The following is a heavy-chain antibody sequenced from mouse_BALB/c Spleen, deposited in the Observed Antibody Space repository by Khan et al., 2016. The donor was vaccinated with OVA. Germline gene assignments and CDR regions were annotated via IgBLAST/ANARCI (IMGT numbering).Heavy chain of an antibody. CDR1: GYTFTSYW. J-gene: IGHJ2*01. CDR3: ARGGITTGYFDY. CDR2: IYPGDGNS. Sequence: QVQLQQSGTELARPGASVKLSCKASGYTFTSYWMQWEKQRPGQGLEWIGAIYPGDGNSRYTQKFKGKATLTADKSSSTAYMQLSSLASEDSAVYYGARGGITTGYFDYWGQGTTLTVAA. D-gene: IGHD1-1*01. V-gene: IGHV1-87*01.